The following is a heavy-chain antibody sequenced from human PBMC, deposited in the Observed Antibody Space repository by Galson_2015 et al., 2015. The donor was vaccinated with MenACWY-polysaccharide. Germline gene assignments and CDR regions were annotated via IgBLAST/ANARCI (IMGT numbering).Heavy chain of an antibody. Sequence: SLRLSCAASGFTFSSYGMHWVRQAPGKGLEWEAVISYDGSNKYYADSVKGRFTISRDNSKNTLYLQMNSLRAEDTAVYYCAKDLVVTAILEVGDYYYGMDVWGQGTTVTVSS. CDR2: ISYDGSNK. V-gene: IGHV3-30*18. CDR1: GFTFSSYG. D-gene: IGHD2-21*02. J-gene: IGHJ6*02. CDR3: AKDLVVTAILEVGDYYYGMDV.